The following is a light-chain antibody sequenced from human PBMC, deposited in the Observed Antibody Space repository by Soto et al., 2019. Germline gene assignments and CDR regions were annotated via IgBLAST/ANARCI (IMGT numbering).Light chain of an antibody. CDR1: QSVSSN. Sequence: IVMTQSPATLSVSPGERATLSCRASQSVSSNLAWYQQKPGQAPRLLIYGASTRATGIPARFSGSGSGTEFTLTISSLQSEDFGVYYCQQYNNWPLTFGGGTKVDIK. J-gene: IGKJ4*01. CDR2: GAS. CDR3: QQYNNWPLT. V-gene: IGKV3-15*01.